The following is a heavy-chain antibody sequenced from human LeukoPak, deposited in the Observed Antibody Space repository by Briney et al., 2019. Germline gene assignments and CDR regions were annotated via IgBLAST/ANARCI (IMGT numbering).Heavy chain of an antibody. Sequence: ASVKVSCKASGYTFTSYGISWVRQAPGQGLEWMGWISAYNGNTNYAQKFQGRVTITADESTSTAYMELSSLRSEDTAVYYCAGRGSYCSSTSCYPHNYYYYYYMDVWGKGTTVTVSS. V-gene: IGHV1-18*01. J-gene: IGHJ6*03. CDR1: GYTFTSYG. CDR2: ISAYNGNT. D-gene: IGHD2-2*01. CDR3: AGRGSYCSSTSCYPHNYYYYYYMDV.